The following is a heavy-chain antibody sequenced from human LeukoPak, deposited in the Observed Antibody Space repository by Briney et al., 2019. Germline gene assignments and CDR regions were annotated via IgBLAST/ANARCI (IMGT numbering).Heavy chain of an antibody. CDR1: GFTFSNAW. D-gene: IGHD3-9*01. V-gene: IGHV3-15*01. CDR3: TTEPYYDILTGYYPIDY. J-gene: IGHJ4*02. CDR2: IKSKIDGGTT. Sequence: GGSLRLSCAASGFTFSNAWMSWVRQAPGKGLEWVGRIKSKIDGGTTDYAAPVKGRLSISRDDSKNTLYLQMNSLKTEDTAVYYCTTEPYYDILTGYYPIDYWGQGTLVTVSS.